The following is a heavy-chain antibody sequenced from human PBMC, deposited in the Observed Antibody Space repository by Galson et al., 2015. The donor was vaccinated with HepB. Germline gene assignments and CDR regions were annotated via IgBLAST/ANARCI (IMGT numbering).Heavy chain of an antibody. V-gene: IGHV3-64D*06. D-gene: IGHD3-16*02. J-gene: IGHJ3*01. CDR1: GFPISSYA. CDR3: VKDVISSGGIVVSGAFDV. Sequence: SLRLSCAASGFPISSYAIHWVRQSPGRGLEYVSTIRTNGDTNYVDSVKGRFTLSRDRSGNTLYFQMSSLKPEDTAVYYCVKDVISSGGIVVSGAFDVWGHGTKVTVSS. CDR2: IRTNGDT.